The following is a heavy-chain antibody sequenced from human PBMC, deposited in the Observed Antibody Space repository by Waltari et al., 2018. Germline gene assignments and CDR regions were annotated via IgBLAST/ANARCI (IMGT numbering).Heavy chain of an antibody. CDR1: GGSISSGGYY. V-gene: IGHV4-31*03. CDR2: IYHSGST. J-gene: IGHJ5*02. D-gene: IGHD3-10*01. Sequence: QVQLQESGPGLVKPSQTLSLTCTVPGGSISSGGYYWSWIRQHPGKGLEWIGYIYHSGSTYYNPSLKSRVTISVDRSKNQFSLKLSSVTAADTAVYYYAREGPGASDWFDPWGQGTLVTVSS. CDR3: AREGPGASDWFDP.